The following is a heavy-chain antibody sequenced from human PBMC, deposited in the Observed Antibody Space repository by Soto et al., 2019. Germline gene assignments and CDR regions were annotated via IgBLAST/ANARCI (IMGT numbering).Heavy chain of an antibody. D-gene: IGHD3-9*01. V-gene: IGHV1-8*01. Sequence: ASVKVSCKASGYTFTSYDINWVRQATGQGLEWMGWMNPNSGNTGYAQKFQGRVTMTRNTSISTAYMELSSLRSEDTAVYYCARAVTYYDILTGYYTLGWFDPWAQGTLVTVSS. CDR1: GYTFTSYD. CDR2: MNPNSGNT. J-gene: IGHJ5*02. CDR3: ARAVTYYDILTGYYTLGWFDP.